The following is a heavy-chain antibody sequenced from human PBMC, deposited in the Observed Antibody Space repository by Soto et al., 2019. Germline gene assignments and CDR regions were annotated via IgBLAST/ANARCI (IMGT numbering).Heavy chain of an antibody. V-gene: IGHV4-38-2*01. CDR2: IYHSGST. CDR1: GYSISSGYY. Sequence: SETLSLTCAVSGYSISSGYYWGWIRQPPGKGLEWIGSIYHSGSTYYNPSLKSRVTISVDTSKNQFSLRLSSVTAADTAVYYCAGTIFGSLDYWGQGTLVTVSS. CDR3: AGTIFGSLDY. J-gene: IGHJ4*02. D-gene: IGHD3-3*01.